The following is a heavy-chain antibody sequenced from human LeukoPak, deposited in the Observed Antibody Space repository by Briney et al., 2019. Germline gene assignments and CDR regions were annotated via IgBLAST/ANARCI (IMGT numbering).Heavy chain of an antibody. CDR2: INPNSGGT. CDR3: AAAPLTTVQWFDP. D-gene: IGHD3-10*01. CDR1: GYTFTGCY. V-gene: IGHV1-2*06. J-gene: IGHJ5*02. Sequence: ASVTVSCTASGYTFTGCYMHWVRQAPGQGLEWMGRINPNSGGTNYAQKFQERVTITRDMSTSTAYMELSSLRSEDTAVYYCAAAPLTTVQWFDPWGQGTLVTVSS.